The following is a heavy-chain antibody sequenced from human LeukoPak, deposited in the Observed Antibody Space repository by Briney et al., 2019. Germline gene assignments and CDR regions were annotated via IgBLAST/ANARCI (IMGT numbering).Heavy chain of an antibody. V-gene: IGHV3-11*01. D-gene: IGHD4/OR15-4a*01. J-gene: IGHJ3*01. CDR2: INAIGTTT. Sequence: PGGSLRLSCAASGFTFSNYAVSWVRQAPGKGLEWVSYINAIGTTTYYADSLKGRFSISRDNAKNSLSLQMDSLRAEDTAVYYCARGDYGRYAFDFWGQGTMVTVSS. CDR1: GFTFSNYA. CDR3: ARGDYGRYAFDF.